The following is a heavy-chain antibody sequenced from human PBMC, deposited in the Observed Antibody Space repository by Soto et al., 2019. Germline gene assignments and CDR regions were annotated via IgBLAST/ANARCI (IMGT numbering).Heavy chain of an antibody. J-gene: IGHJ6*02. D-gene: IGHD2-15*01. CDR1: GYSFTSYW. Sequence: LGESLKISCKGSGYSFTSYWIGWVRQMPGKGLEWMGIIYPGDSDTRYSPSFQGQVTISADKSISTAYLQWSSLKASDTAMYYCARIYCSGGSCYSSYYYGMDVWGQGTTVTVSS. CDR3: ARIYCSGGSCYSSYYYGMDV. CDR2: IYPGDSDT. V-gene: IGHV5-51*01.